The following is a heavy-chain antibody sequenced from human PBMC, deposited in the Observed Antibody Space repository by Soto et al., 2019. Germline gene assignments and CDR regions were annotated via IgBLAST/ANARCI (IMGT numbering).Heavy chain of an antibody. CDR1: GGTFRTAA. V-gene: IGHV1-69*12. J-gene: IGHJ6*02. CDR2: IMPVFRTP. Sequence: QVHLEQSGAEVKKPGSSVKVSCKASGGTFRTAAVSWVRQAPGQGLEWLGGIMPVFRTPDYAQKFQGRVTITADESTSTAYRELSGLRSDDTAVYYCARDNDRPQLGGNYYYILAVWGQGTTITVS. CDR3: ARDNDRPQLGGNYYYILAV. D-gene: IGHD2-8*01.